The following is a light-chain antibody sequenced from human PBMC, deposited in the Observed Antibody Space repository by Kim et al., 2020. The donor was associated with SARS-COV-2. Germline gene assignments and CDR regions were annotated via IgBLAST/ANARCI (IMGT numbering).Light chain of an antibody. CDR2: QDN. J-gene: IGLJ1*01. Sequence: SYELTQPPSVSVSPGQTASITCSGDTLGSKYVCWYQQKPGQSPLLVIYQDNKRPSGVPERFSGSNSGNTATLTISGTQPMDEADYYCQAWDSTYVFGSGTKVTVL. CDR1: TLGSKY. CDR3: QAWDSTYV. V-gene: IGLV3-1*01.